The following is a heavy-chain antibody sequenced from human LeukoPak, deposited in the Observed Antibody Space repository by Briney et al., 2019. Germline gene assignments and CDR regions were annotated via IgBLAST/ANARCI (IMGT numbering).Heavy chain of an antibody. CDR3: ARAGMFGDLDV. CDR2: IYYSGST. Sequence: SETLSLTCTVSGGSISSYYWSWIRQPPGKGLEWIGYIYYSGSTNYNPSLKSRVTISVDTSKNQFSLKLSSVTAADTAVYYCARAGMFGDLDVWGKGTTVTISS. V-gene: IGHV4-59*01. J-gene: IGHJ6*04. D-gene: IGHD3-10*02. CDR1: GGSISSYY.